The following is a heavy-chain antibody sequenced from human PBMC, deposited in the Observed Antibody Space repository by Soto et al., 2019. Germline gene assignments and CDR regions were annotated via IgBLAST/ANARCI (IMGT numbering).Heavy chain of an antibody. CDR1: GYTFTGYY. Sequence: QVQLVQSGAEVKKPGASVKVSCKASGYTFTGYYMHWVRQAPGQGLEWMGWINPNSGGTNYAQKFQGRVTMTRDTSISTAYMELSRLRSDDTAVYYCARERYSSSPGDPSYYYGMDVWGQGTTVTVSS. J-gene: IGHJ6*02. CDR2: INPNSGGT. V-gene: IGHV1-2*02. CDR3: ARERYSSSPGDPSYYYGMDV. D-gene: IGHD6-6*01.